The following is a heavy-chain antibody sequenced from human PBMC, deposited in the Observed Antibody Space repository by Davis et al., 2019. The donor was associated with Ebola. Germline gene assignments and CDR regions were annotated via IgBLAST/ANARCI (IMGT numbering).Heavy chain of an antibody. V-gene: IGHV3-23*01. Sequence: PGGSLRLSCAASGFTFSSYAMSWVRQAPGKGLEWVSAISGSGSSTYYADSVKGRFTISRDNSKNTLYLQMNSLTVEDTAMYYCAKDSGWQMSPWGQGTLVIVSS. CDR1: GFTFSSYA. D-gene: IGHD6-19*01. J-gene: IGHJ5*02. CDR2: ISGSGSST. CDR3: AKDSGWQMSP.